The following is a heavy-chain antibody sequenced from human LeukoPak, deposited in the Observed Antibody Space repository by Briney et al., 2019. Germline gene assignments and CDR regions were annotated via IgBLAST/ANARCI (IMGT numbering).Heavy chain of an antibody. J-gene: IGHJ5*02. D-gene: IGHD6-13*01. V-gene: IGHV4-34*01. CDR3: ARGDRVDSSSWYNWFDP. CDR2: INHSGNT. CDR1: GGSFSGYY. Sequence: SETLSLTCAVYGGSFSGYYWSWIRQPPGKGLEWIGEINHSGNTNSNPSLKSRVTTSVDTSKNQFSLKLSSVTAADAAVYYCARGDRVDSSSWYNWFDPWGQGTLVTVSS.